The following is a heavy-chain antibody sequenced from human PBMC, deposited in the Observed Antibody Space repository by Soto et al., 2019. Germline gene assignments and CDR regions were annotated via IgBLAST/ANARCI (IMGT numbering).Heavy chain of an antibody. J-gene: IGHJ6*02. Sequence: EVQLVESEGGLVQPGRSLGLSCTASGFTFDDYAMHWVRQAPGKGLEWVSGISWNSATIGYADSVKGRFTISRDNAKSSLYLQMNSLRTDDTALYYCSRSNYYYDAMDVWGQGTTVTVSS. CDR2: ISWNSATI. CDR1: GFTFDDYA. CDR3: SRSNYYYDAMDV. V-gene: IGHV3-9*01.